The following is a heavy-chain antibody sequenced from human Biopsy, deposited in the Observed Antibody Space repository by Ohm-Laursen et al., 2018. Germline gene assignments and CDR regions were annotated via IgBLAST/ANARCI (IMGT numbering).Heavy chain of an antibody. Sequence: SDTLSLTCTVSGGSVRSGSYYWSWLRQPPGKALEWIGYIYFNGNTNYNPSVRGRVTISVDTSQTQFSLKLTSVTAADTAVYYCVREPKTGTAEAWYFDLWGRGSPVTVPS. D-gene: IGHD3-9*01. CDR1: GGSVRSGSYY. V-gene: IGHV4-61*01. CDR3: VREPKTGTAEAWYFDL. J-gene: IGHJ2*01. CDR2: IYFNGNT.